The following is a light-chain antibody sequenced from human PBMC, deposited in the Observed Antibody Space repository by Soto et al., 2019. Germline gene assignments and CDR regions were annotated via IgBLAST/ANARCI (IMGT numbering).Light chain of an antibody. J-gene: IGKJ5*01. CDR3: HQRHMWPIT. V-gene: IGKV3-11*01. CDR2: DAY. CDR1: QSFRGL. Sequence: EIVLTQSPATLSLSPGERATLSCRASQSFRGLLAWYQQKPGQAPRLLIYDAYNRATGIPPRFSGSGSGTDFTLTISSLEPEDSAVYYCHQRHMWPITFGQGTRPE.